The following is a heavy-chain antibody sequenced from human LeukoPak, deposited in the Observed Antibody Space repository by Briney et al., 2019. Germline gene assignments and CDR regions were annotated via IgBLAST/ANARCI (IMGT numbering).Heavy chain of an antibody. CDR1: GGSISSSSYY. Sequence: SETLSLTCTVSGGSISSSSYYWGWIRQPPGKGLEWIGSIYYSGSTYYNPSLKSRVTISVDTSKNQFSLKLSSATAADTAVYYCARETSIAAPADYWGQGTLVTVSS. J-gene: IGHJ4*02. CDR2: IYYSGST. CDR3: ARETSIAAPADY. V-gene: IGHV4-39*07. D-gene: IGHD6-6*01.